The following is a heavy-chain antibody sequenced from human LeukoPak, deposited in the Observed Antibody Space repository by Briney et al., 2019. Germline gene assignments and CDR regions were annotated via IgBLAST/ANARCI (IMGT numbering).Heavy chain of an antibody. V-gene: IGHV4-59*01. CDR1: GGSISSYY. Sequence: PSETLSLTCTVSGGSISSYYWSWIRQPPGKGLEWIGYIYYSGSTNCNPSLKSRVTISVDTSKNQFSLKLSSVTAADTAVYYCARADYMDVWGKGTTVTVSS. J-gene: IGHJ6*03. CDR3: ARADYMDV. CDR2: IYYSGST.